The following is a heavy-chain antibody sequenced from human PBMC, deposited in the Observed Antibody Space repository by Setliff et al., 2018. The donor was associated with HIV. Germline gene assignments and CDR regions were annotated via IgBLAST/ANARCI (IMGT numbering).Heavy chain of an antibody. Sequence: GGSLRLSCAASGFTFGDYAIHWVRQAPGKGLEWVAVISYDGSYKNYADSVKGRFTISRDNAKNSVLLQMNSLRVEDTAVYFCAAQGVLWGQGTQVTVSS. CDR2: ISYDGSYK. CDR3: AAQGVL. J-gene: IGHJ4*02. CDR1: GFTFGDYA. V-gene: IGHV3-30*04.